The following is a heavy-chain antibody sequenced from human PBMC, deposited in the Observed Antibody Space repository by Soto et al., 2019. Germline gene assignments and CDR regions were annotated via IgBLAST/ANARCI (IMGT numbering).Heavy chain of an antibody. D-gene: IGHD1-1*01. CDR2: SSNSGSFT. CDR3: VRSGDNYNLLDY. J-gene: IGHJ4*02. CDR1: AFTFSDHY. Sequence: PGGSLRLSCAASAFTFSDHYMSWIRQAPGKGLEWIGYSSNSGSFTRYADSVKGRFSISRDNAKSSLYLQINSLRGDDTAIYSCVRSGDNYNLLDYWGQGAPVTVSS. V-gene: IGHV3-11*06.